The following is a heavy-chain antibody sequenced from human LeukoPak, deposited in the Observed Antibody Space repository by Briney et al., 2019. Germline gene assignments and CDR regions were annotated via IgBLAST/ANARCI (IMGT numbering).Heavy chain of an antibody. CDR2: ISSSSSTI. CDR3: ATYYEILTRYGY. CDR1: GFIFSSYS. V-gene: IGHV3-48*02. D-gene: IGHD3-9*01. J-gene: IGHJ4*02. Sequence: PGGSLRLSCAASGFIFSSYSVNGVRQAPGKGLEWVSYISSSSSTIYYADSVKGRFTISRDNAKNSLYLQMNSLRDEDTAVYYYATYYEILTRYGYWGQGTLVTVSS.